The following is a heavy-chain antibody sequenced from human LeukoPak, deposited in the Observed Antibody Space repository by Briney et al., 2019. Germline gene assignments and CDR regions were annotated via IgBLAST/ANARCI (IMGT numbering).Heavy chain of an antibody. Sequence: GGSLRLSCAAPGFSFNTYAMSWVRQAPGKGLEWVSAVSGSGGTTYYADSVKGRFTLSRDNSRNTLYLQMNSLRAEDTAVYYCARGTLAGYFLGFWGQGTLVTVSS. CDR2: VSGSGGTT. CDR1: GFSFNTYA. J-gene: IGHJ4*02. D-gene: IGHD3-9*01. CDR3: ARGTLAGYFLGF. V-gene: IGHV3-23*01.